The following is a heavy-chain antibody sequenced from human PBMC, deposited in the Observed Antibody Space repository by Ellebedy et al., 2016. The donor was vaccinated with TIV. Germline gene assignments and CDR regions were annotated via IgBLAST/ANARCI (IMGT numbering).Heavy chain of an antibody. CDR3: ARDWSLGGYDYNGGY. J-gene: IGHJ4*02. CDR2: ISGSDFTT. Sequence: GESLKISCAASGFTFSAYAMSWVRQAPGKGLEWVSAISGSDFTTWYADSVKGRFTISRDNSKNTVYLQMNSLRAEDTAVYYCARDWSLGGYDYNGGYWGQGTLVTVSS. V-gene: IGHV3-23*01. CDR1: GFTFSAYA. D-gene: IGHD5-12*01.